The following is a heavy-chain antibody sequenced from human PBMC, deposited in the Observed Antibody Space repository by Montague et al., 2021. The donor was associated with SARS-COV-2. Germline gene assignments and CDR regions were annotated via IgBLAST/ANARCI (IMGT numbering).Heavy chain of an antibody. CDR2: VYYSRSS. Sequence: SETLSLTCTVSGDSVSHDFCTWIRQRPGQGLELMGNVYYSRSSSYNSSLRLRVSIAVDTSKNQFSLKLSTVTAADTAIYYCVRDTATSGSGRFYDYWGQGTLVAVSS. CDR1: GDSVSHDF. V-gene: IGHV4-59*02. D-gene: IGHD1-26*01. J-gene: IGHJ4*02. CDR3: VRDTATSGSGRFYDY.